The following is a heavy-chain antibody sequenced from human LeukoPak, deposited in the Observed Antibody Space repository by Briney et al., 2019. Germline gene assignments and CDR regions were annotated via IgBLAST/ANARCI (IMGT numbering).Heavy chain of an antibody. Sequence: PSETLSLTCTVSGGSISSYYWSWIRQPAGKGLEWIGRIYTSGSTNYNPSLKSRVTISVDTSKNQFSLKLSSVTAADTAVYYCARVAPRDILTGYSPINWFDPWGQGTLVTVSS. CDR1: GGSISSYY. D-gene: IGHD3-9*01. CDR3: ARVAPRDILTGYSPINWFDP. J-gene: IGHJ5*02. V-gene: IGHV4-4*07. CDR2: IYTSGST.